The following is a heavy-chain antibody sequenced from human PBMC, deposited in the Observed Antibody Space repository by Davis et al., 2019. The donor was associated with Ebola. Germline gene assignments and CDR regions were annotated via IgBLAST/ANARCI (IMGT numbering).Heavy chain of an antibody. D-gene: IGHD3-10*01. CDR3: ARMGKSYYDSLWDY. J-gene: IGHJ4*02. CDR2: IYPGDSDT. V-gene: IGHV5-51*01. Sequence: KVSCNGSGYSFTSYWIAWVRQMPGKGLEWMGIIYPGDSDTRYSPSFRGQVTIPADKSFSTAYLQWSGLKASDTAMYYCARMGKSYYDSLWDYWGQGTLVTVSS. CDR1: GYSFTSYW.